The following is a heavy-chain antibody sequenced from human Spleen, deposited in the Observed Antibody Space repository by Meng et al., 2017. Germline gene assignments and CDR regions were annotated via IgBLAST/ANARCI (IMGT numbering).Heavy chain of an antibody. D-gene: IGHD2-21*02. CDR1: GGSFSAYY. Sequence: SETLSLTCAVYGGSFSAYYWSWIRQSPGKGLEWIGEINHSGSTNYNPSLESRVTISVDMSKNQFSLKLSSVTAADTAVYYCARDHCGGDCYYEYWGQGMLVTVSS. CDR2: INHSGST. CDR3: ARDHCGGDCYYEY. V-gene: IGHV4-34*01. J-gene: IGHJ4*02.